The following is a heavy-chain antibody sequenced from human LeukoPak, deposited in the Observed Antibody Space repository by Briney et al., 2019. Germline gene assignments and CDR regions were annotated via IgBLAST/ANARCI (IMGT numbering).Heavy chain of an antibody. CDR3: AKRVRGYPAAMEYSFDY. Sequence: PGGSLRLSCAASGFTFSNSAMSWVRQAPGKGLEWVSSISGSGDNTYYADSVKGRFTISRDNSKNTLYLQMNSLRAEDTAVYYCAKRVRGYPAAMEYSFDYWGQGTLVTVSS. D-gene: IGHD2-2*01. CDR2: ISGSGDNT. J-gene: IGHJ4*02. V-gene: IGHV3-23*01. CDR1: GFTFSNSA.